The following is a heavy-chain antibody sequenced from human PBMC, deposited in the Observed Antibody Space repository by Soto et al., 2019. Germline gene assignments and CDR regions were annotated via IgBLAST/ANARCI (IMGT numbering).Heavy chain of an antibody. CDR2: ISGSGEST. V-gene: IGHV3-23*01. CDR1: GFTFSSYA. Sequence: EVQLLESGGGLVQPGGSLRLSCAASGFTFSSYAMTWVRQAPGEGLQWVSSISGSGESTFHADSVKGRFTISRDNSKNTLTLQMNSLRAEDTAIYYCAKYSSYWDEDYWRQGTLVTVSS. D-gene: IGHD3-22*01. CDR3: AKYSSYWDEDY. J-gene: IGHJ4*02.